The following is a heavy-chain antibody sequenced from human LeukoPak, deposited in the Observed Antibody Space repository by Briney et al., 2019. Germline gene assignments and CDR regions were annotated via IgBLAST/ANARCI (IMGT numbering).Heavy chain of an antibody. CDR1: GGSISSYY. J-gene: IGHJ4*02. D-gene: IGHD5-12*01. CDR3: ASLRGDYWNYYDY. CDR2: IYSSGST. Sequence: SETLSLTCSVSGGSISSYYWSWIRQTAGKGLEWIGRIYSSGSTNYNPSLKSRVTMSVDMSKNQFSLKLSSVTAADTAVYYCASLRGDYWNYYDYWGQGILVTVSS. V-gene: IGHV4-4*07.